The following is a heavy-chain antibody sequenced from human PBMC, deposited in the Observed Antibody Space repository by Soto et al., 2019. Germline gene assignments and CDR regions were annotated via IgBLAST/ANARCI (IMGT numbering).Heavy chain of an antibody. CDR2: VYHSGTT. CDR1: GTSIGTNNL. D-gene: IGHD5-12*01. V-gene: IGHV4-4*02. CDR3: AVPGRGDFDY. Sequence: SETLSLTCAVSGTSIGTNNLWSWVRQPPGKGLEWIGEVYHSGTTNRNPSLKSRVTISIDKSKNQFSLTLTSMTAADTALYYCAVPGRGDFDYWSQGTLVTVYS. J-gene: IGHJ4*02.